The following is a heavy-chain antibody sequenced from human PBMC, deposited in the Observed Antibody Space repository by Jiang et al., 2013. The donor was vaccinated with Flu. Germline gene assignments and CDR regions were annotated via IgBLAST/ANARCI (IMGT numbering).Heavy chain of an antibody. CDR2: IDPSDSYT. Sequence: GAEVKKPGESLRISCKGSGYSFTSYWISWVRQMPGKGLEWMGRIDPSDSYTNYSPSFQGHVTISADKSISTAYLQWSSLKASDTAMYYCASPPYDSSGYDAFDIWGQGTMVTVSS. J-gene: IGHJ3*02. CDR1: GYSFTSYW. V-gene: IGHV5-10-1*01. D-gene: IGHD3-22*01. CDR3: ASPPYDSSGYDAFDI.